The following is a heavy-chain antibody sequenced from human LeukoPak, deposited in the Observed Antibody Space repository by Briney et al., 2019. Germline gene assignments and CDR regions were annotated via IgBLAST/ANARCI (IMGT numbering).Heavy chain of an antibody. J-gene: IGHJ3*02. CDR3: ARDGSWIQLWVGAFDI. D-gene: IGHD5-18*01. CDR1: GFTFSSYA. CDR2: KPYDGSNK. V-gene: IGHV3-30-3*01. Sequence: GGSLRLSCAASGFTFSSYAMHWVRQAPARGLGWGAVKPYDGSNKYYADSVKGRLTISRDNSKNTLYLQMNSLRAEDTAVYYCARDGSWIQLWVGAFDIWGQGTMVTVSS.